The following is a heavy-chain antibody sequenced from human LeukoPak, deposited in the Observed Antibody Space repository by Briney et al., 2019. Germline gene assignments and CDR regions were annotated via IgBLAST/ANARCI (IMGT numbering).Heavy chain of an antibody. V-gene: IGHV4-59*01. CDR1: SGSISSYY. D-gene: IGHD3-22*01. CDR2: IYYSGST. CDR3: ARDLRVYYYDSITAFDI. Sequence: PSETLSLTCTVSSGSISSYYWSWIRQPPGKGLEWIGYIYYSGSTNYNPSLKSRVTISVDTSKNQFSLKLSSVTAADTAVYYCARDLRVYYYDSITAFDIWGQGTMVTVSS. J-gene: IGHJ3*02.